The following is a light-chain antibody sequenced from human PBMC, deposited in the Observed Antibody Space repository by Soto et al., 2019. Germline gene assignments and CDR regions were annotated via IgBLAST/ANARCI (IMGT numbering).Light chain of an antibody. CDR3: QQYGRSPPMYT. CDR2: GAS. V-gene: IGKV3-20*01. J-gene: IGKJ2*01. CDR1: QSVSSRY. Sequence: EIVVTQSPGTLSLSPGERATLSCRASQSVSSRYLAWYNQKPGQAPRLLIYGASSRATGIPDRFSGSGSGTDFTLTISRLEPDDFAVYYCQQYGRSPPMYTFGQGTKLEIK.